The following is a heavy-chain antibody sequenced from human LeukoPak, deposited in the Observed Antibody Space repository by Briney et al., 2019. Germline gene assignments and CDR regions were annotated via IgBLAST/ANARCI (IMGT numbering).Heavy chain of an antibody. CDR2: ISSSSSYI. CDR1: GGSFSGYY. D-gene: IGHD3-10*01. CDR3: ARDLWFGELFG. V-gene: IGHV3-21*01. Sequence: ETLSLTCAVYGGSFSGYYWSWIRQAPGKGLEWVSSISSSSSYIYYADSVKGRFTISRDNAKNSLYLQMNSLRAEDTAVYYCARDLWFGELFGWGQGTLVTVSS. J-gene: IGHJ4*02.